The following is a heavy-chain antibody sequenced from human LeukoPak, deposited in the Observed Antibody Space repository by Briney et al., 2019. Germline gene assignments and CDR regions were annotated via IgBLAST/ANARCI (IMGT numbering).Heavy chain of an antibody. D-gene: IGHD4-17*01. CDR2: IKQDGSEK. CDR3: AKDDGMTTVTPLDY. V-gene: IGHV3-7*01. Sequence: GGSLRLSCAASGFTFSTYWMSWVRQAPGKGLEWVANIKQDGSEKYYVDSVKGRFTISRDNSKNTLYLQMNSLRAEDTAVYYCAKDDGMTTVTPLDYWGQGTLVTVSS. J-gene: IGHJ4*02. CDR1: GFTFSTYW.